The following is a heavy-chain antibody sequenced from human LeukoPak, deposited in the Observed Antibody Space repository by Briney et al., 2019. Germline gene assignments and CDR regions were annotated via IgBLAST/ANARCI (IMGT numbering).Heavy chain of an antibody. CDR2: ISSSGGTI. V-gene: IGHV3-48*03. D-gene: IGHD3-10*01. CDR3: ARGNVLSGAFDI. CDR1: GFTFSSYE. J-gene: IGHJ3*02. Sequence: QPGGSLRLSCAASGFTFSSYEMNWVRQAPGKGLEWVSYISSSGGTIYYADSVKGRFTISRDNAKNSLYLQMNSLRAEDTAVYYCARGNVLSGAFDIWGQGTMVTVSS.